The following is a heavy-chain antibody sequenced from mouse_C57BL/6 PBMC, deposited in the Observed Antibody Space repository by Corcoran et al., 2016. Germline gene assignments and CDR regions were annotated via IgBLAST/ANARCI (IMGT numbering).Heavy chain of an antibody. CDR1: GYTFTDYY. D-gene: IGHD2-4*01. J-gene: IGHJ3*01. CDR2: INPNNGGT. V-gene: IGHV1-26*01. Sequence: EVQLQQSGPERVKPGASVKISCKASGYTFTDYYMNWVKQSHGKSLEWIGDINPNNGGTSYNQKFKGKATLTVDKSSSTAYMELRSLTSEDSAVYYCARSPVDYDGKLAYWGQGTLVTVSA. CDR3: ARSPVDYDGKLAY.